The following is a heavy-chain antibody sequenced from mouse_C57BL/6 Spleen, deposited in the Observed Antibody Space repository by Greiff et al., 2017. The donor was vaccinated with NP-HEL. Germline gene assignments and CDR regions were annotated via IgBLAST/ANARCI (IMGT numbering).Heavy chain of an antibody. V-gene: IGHV1-61*01. D-gene: IGHD1-1*02. Sequence: QVQLKQPGAELVRPGSSVKLSCKASGYTFTSYWMDWVKQRPGQGLEWIGNIYPSDSETHYNQKFKDKATLTVDKSSSTAYMPLSSLTSEDSAVFYCARCAVYDYGDWGQGTTLTVAT. CDR3: ARCAVYDYGD. CDR1: GYTFTSYW. CDR2: IYPSDSET. J-gene: IGHJ2*01.